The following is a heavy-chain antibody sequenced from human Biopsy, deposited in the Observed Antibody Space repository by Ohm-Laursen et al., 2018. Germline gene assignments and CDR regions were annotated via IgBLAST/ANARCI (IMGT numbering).Heavy chain of an antibody. D-gene: IGHD2-15*01. J-gene: IGHJ4*02. V-gene: IGHV3-7*01. CDR2: IKQDGSEK. Sequence: LSLTCAASGFTFSSFWMSWVRQAPGKGLEWVANIKQDGSEKNYVDSVKGRFTISRDNAKNSLLLQMNRLRVEDTAVYYCARAYSRGDYWGQGTLVTVSS. CDR1: GFTFSSFW. CDR3: ARAYSRGDY.